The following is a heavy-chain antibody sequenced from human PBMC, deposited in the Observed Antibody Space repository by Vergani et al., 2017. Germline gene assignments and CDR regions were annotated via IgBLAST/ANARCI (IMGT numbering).Heavy chain of an antibody. CDR2: IYYSGST. V-gene: IGHV4-31*03. J-gene: IGHJ2*01. D-gene: IGHD3-22*01. CDR3: ARAWRLGSSGYYHRKQNWYFDL. Sequence: QVQLQESGPGLVKPSQTLSLTCTVSGGSISSGGYYWSWIRQHPGKGLEWIGYIYYSGSTYYNPSLKSRVTISVDTSKNQFSLKLSSVTAADTAVYYCARAWRLGSSGYYHRKQNWYFDLWGRGTLVTVSS. CDR1: GGSISSGGYY.